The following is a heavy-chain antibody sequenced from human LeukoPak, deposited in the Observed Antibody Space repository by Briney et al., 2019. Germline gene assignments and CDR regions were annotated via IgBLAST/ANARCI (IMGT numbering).Heavy chain of an antibody. D-gene: IGHD3-10*01. Sequence: QPGRSLRLPCAASGFTFSSYGVHWVRQAPDKGLEWVAVIWYDGSNKFYGDSAKGRFTISRDNSKNTLYLQMNSLRAEDTAVYYCARDRVTMVRGPAHWFDPWGQGTLVTVSS. CDR1: GFTFSSYG. CDR3: ARDRVTMVRGPAHWFDP. CDR2: IWYDGSNK. J-gene: IGHJ5*02. V-gene: IGHV3-33*01.